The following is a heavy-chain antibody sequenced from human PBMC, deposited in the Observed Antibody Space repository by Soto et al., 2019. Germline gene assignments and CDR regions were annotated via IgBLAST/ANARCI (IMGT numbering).Heavy chain of an antibody. CDR1: GFRISNYF. V-gene: IGHV3-7*03. D-gene: IGHD3-10*01. Sequence: PGGSLRLSCVGSGFRISNYFMSWVRQAPGKGLEWVANIKEDGSEKYYVESMKGRFTISRDNAKNSLYLQVNSLRDEDTAVYYCARPRFRGMDVWGQGTTVTVSS. J-gene: IGHJ6*02. CDR3: ARPRFRGMDV. CDR2: IKEDGSEK.